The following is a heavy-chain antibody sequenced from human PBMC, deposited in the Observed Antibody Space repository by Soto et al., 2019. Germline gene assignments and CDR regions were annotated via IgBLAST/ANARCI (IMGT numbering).Heavy chain of an antibody. V-gene: IGHV1-3*01. CDR2: INAGNGNT. CDR1: GYTFTSYA. Sequence: QVQLVQSGAEVKKPGASVKVSCKASGYTFTSYAIHWVRRAPGQRLEWMGWINAGNGNTKYSQKFQGRVTVTRDTSASTAYMELSSLRSEDTAVYYCARVPLMVYDNFDYWGQGTLVTVSS. D-gene: IGHD2-8*01. CDR3: ARVPLMVYDNFDY. J-gene: IGHJ4*02.